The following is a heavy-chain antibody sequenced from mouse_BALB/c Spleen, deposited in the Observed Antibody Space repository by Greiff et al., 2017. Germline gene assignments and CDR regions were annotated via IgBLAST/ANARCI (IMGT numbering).Heavy chain of an antibody. V-gene: IGHV1-63*02. Sequence: VQLQQSGAELVRPGTSVKISCKASGYTFTNYWLGWVKQRPGHGLEWIGDIYPGGGYTNYNEKFKGKATLTADTSSSTAYMQLSSLTSEDSAVYFCARPLRVYYFDYWGQGTTLTVSS. CDR2: IYPGGGYT. J-gene: IGHJ2*01. D-gene: IGHD1-1*01. CDR3: ARPLRVYYFDY. CDR1: GYTFTNYW.